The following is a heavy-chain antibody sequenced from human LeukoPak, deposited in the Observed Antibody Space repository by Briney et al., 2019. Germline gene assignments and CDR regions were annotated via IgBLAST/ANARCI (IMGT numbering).Heavy chain of an antibody. V-gene: IGHV3-33*01. D-gene: IGHD5-24*01. CDR1: GXTFSSHG. CDR3: ARGATIWYGMDV. Sequence: GGSLRLSCAASGXTFSSHGMHWVRRAPGKGLEWVAVIWYDGGKKYYADTVKGRFTISRDNSKNTLFLQMNSLRAEDTAVYYCARGATIWYGMDVWGQGTTVTVSS. CDR2: IWYDGGKK. J-gene: IGHJ6*02.